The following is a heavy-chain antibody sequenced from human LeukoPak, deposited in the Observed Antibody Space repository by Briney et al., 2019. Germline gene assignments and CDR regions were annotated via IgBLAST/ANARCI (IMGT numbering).Heavy chain of an antibody. CDR1: GGSISSGSYY. Sequence: SETLSLTCTVSGGSISSGSYYWSWIRQPAGKGLEWIGRIYTSGSTNYNPSLKSRVTISVDTSKNQFSLKLSSVTAADTAVYYCAGGAARPDYFDYWGQGTLVTVSS. CDR2: IYTSGST. V-gene: IGHV4-61*02. D-gene: IGHD6-6*01. J-gene: IGHJ4*02. CDR3: AGGAARPDYFDY.